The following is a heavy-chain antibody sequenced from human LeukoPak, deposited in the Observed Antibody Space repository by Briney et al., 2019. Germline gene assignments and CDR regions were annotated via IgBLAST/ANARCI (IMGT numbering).Heavy chain of an antibody. D-gene: IGHD3-10*01. CDR3: ARITMVRGVIIMWHAFDI. Sequence: SETLSPTCTVSGGSISSSSYYWGWIRQPPGKGLEWIGSIYYSGSTYYNPSLKSRVTISVDTSKNQFSLKLSSVTAADTAVYYCARITMVRGVIIMWHAFDIWGQGTMVTVSS. CDR2: IYYSGST. V-gene: IGHV4-39*01. J-gene: IGHJ3*02. CDR1: GGSISSSSYY.